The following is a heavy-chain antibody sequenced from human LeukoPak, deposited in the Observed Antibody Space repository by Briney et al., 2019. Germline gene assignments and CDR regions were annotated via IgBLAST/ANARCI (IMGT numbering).Heavy chain of an antibody. D-gene: IGHD1-1*01. CDR2: INPSGGST. CDR3: ARDGVSLEPLGL. V-gene: IGHV1-46*01. J-gene: IGHJ4*02. Sequence: GASVKVSCKASGYTFTSYYMHWVRQAPGQGLEWMGIINPSGGSTSYAQKFQGRVTMTRDTSTSTVYMELSSLRSEDTAVYHCARDGVSLEPLGLWGQGTLVTVSS. CDR1: GYTFTSYY.